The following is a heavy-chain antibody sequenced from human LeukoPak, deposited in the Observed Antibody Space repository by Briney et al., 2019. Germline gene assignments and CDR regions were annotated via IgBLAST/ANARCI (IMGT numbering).Heavy chain of an antibody. D-gene: IGHD6-19*01. CDR2: ISYDGSNK. J-gene: IGHJ4*02. CDR3: AKDLEDSAVAGTYFDY. V-gene: IGHV3-30*18. Sequence: GGSLRLSCAASGFTFSSYGMHWVRQAPGKGLEWVAVISYDGSNKYYADSVKGRFTISRDNSKNTLYLKMNSLRAEDTAVYYCAKDLEDSAVAGTYFDYWGQGTLVTVSS. CDR1: GFTFSSYG.